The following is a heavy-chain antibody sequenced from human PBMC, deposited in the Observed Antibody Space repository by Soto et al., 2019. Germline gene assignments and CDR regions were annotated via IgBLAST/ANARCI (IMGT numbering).Heavy chain of an antibody. CDR2: ISWNSDTI. V-gene: IGHV3-9*01. CDR1: GFTFDDYA. CDR3: VNQVHDSSGFHYHGLGV. D-gene: IGHD6-19*01. J-gene: IGHJ6*02. Sequence: GGSLRLSCAVSGFTFDDYAMHWVRQAPGKGLEWVSGISWNSDTIAYADSVKGRFTIYRDNARQSLYLEMNNLRGDDTALYYCVNQVHDSSGFHYHGLGVWGQGTTVTVSS.